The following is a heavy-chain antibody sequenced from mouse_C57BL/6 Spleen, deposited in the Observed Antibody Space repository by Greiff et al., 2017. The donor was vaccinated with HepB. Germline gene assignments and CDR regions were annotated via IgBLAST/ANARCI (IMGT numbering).Heavy chain of an antibody. J-gene: IGHJ4*01. V-gene: IGHV1-85*01. D-gene: IGHD2-1*01. Sequence: QVHVKQSGPELVKPGASVKLSCKASGYTFTSYDINWVKQRPGQGLEWIGWIYPRDGSTKYNEKFKGKATLIVDTSSSTAYMELHSMTSEDSAVYFCAREGGYYGNYAAMDYWGQGTSVTVSS. CDR3: AREGGYYGNYAAMDY. CDR2: IYPRDGST. CDR1: GYTFTSYD.